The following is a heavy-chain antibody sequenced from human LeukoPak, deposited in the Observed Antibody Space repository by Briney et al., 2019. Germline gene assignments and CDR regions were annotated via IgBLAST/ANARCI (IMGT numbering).Heavy chain of an antibody. V-gene: IGHV3-9*01. Sequence: GRSLRLSCAASGFTFDDYAMHWVRQAPGKGLEWVSGISWNSGSIGYADSVKGRFTISRDNAKNSLCLQMNSLRAEDTALYYCAKARGYSYGSDFDYWGQGTLVTVSS. D-gene: IGHD5-18*01. J-gene: IGHJ4*02. CDR1: GFTFDDYA. CDR3: AKARGYSYGSDFDY. CDR2: ISWNSGSI.